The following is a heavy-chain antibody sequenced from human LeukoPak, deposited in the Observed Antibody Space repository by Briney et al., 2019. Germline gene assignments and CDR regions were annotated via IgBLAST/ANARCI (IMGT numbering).Heavy chain of an antibody. D-gene: IGHD6-13*01. CDR1: GFTFDDYG. Sequence: GGSLRLSCAASGFTFDDYGISWVRQAPGKGLEWVSGISGSGGSTYVADSVKGRFTVSRDNSKNTLYLQMNSLRADDTAVYYCAKDRPTVYSSSWLHFLDSWGQGTLVTVSS. V-gene: IGHV3-23*01. CDR2: ISGSGGST. J-gene: IGHJ4*02. CDR3: AKDRPTVYSSSWLHFLDS.